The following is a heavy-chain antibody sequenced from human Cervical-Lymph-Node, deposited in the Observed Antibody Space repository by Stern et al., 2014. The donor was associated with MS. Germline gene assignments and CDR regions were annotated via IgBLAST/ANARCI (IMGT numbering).Heavy chain of an antibody. CDR2: IYYSGST. CDR3: ASDSSGYYLSFDY. Sequence: LQLQESGPGLVKPSATLSLTCTVSCGSVSSGRYYWSWIRPPPGKGLESIGYIYYSGSTSYNPSLKSRVTISVDTSKNQFSLKLSSVTAADTAVYYCASDSSGYYLSFDYWGQGTLVTVSS. CDR1: CGSVSSGRYY. J-gene: IGHJ4*02. V-gene: IGHV4-61*01. D-gene: IGHD3-22*01.